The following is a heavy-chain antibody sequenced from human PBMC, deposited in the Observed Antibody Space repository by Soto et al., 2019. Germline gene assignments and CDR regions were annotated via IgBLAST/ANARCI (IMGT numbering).Heavy chain of an antibody. J-gene: IGHJ6*02. Sequence: PSETLSLTCTVSGGSISSGDYYWSWIRQPPGKGLEWIGYIYYSGSTYYNPSLKSRVTISVDTSKNQFSLKLSSVTAADTAVYYCARDHYVYDILTGYGYYYGMYFWGQGTTVPVSS. D-gene: IGHD3-9*01. V-gene: IGHV4-30-4*01. CDR2: IYYSGST. CDR1: GGSISSGDYY. CDR3: ARDHYVYDILTGYGYYYGMYF.